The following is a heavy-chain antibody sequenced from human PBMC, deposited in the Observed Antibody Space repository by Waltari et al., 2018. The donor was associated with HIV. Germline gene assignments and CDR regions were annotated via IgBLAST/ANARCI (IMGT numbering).Heavy chain of an antibody. V-gene: IGHV1-69*12. J-gene: IGHJ4*02. CDR1: GGTFSSYA. Sequence: QVQLVQSGAEVKKPGSSVKVSCKASGGTFSSYAISWVRQAPGQGLEWSGGISPILGTANYAQKFQGRVTITADESTSTAYMELSSLRSEDTAVYYCARSATPTVTTRRFDYWGQGTLVTVSS. CDR2: ISPILGTA. CDR3: ARSATPTVTTRRFDY. D-gene: IGHD4-4*01.